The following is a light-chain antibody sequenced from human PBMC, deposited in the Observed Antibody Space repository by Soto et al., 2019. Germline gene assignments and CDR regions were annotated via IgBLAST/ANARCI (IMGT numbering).Light chain of an antibody. J-gene: IGLJ1*01. CDR3: CSYAGNSVYV. V-gene: IGLV2-23*01. CDR2: EGS. CDR1: SSDVGSYNL. Sequence: QSALTQPASVSGSPGQSITISCTGTSSDVGSYNLVSWYQQHPGKAPKLMIYEGSKRPSGVSNLFSGSKSGNTASLTISGPQAEGEADYYCCSYAGNSVYVFGTGPKVTVL.